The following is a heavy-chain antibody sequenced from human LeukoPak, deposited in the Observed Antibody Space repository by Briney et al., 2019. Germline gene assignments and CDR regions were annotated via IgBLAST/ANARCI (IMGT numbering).Heavy chain of an antibody. CDR3: AKERTRVRGVMDAFDI. D-gene: IGHD3-10*01. CDR2: ISGSGGST. V-gene: IGHV3-23*01. Sequence: PGGSLRLSCVASGFTFSSYAMSWVRQAPGKGLEWVSAISGSGGSTYYADSVKGRFTISRDNSKNSLYLQINSLRAEDTALYYCAKERTRVRGVMDAFDIWGQGTVVTVSS. J-gene: IGHJ3*02. CDR1: GFTFSSYA.